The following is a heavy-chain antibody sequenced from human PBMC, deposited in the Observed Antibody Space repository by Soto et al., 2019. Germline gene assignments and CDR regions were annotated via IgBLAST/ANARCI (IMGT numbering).Heavy chain of an antibody. CDR1: GGTFSSYA. CDR3: AVDIVVVPAAIIVDYYYYGMDV. D-gene: IGHD2-2*02. Sequence: QVQLVQSGAEVKKPGSSVKVSCKASGGTFSSYAISWVRQAPGQGLEWMGGIIPIFGTANYAQKFQGRVTITEDESTSTAYMELSSLRSEDTAVYYCAVDIVVVPAAIIVDYYYYGMDVWGQGTTVTVSS. CDR2: IIPIFGTA. V-gene: IGHV1-69*01. J-gene: IGHJ6*02.